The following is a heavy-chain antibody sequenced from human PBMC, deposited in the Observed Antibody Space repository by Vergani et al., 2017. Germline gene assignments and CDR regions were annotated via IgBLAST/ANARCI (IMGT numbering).Heavy chain of an antibody. CDR2: IYHSGGA. CDR1: GGSITSSSYY. V-gene: IGHV4-39*01. CDR3: ASTGSFILRYFHWAL. J-gene: IGHJ4*02. Sequence: QLHLQESGPGLVKPSETLSLTCTVSGGSITSSSYYWGWIRQPPGKGLEWIVNIYHSGGAYYNPSLKGRVTISVDTSKNQFSLEVTSVTAADTAIYFCASTGSFILRYFHWALWGQGTLVTVSS. D-gene: IGHD3-9*01.